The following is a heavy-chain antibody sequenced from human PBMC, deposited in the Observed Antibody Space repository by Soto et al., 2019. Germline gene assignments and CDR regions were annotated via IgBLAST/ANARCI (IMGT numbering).Heavy chain of an antibody. CDR3: ARRITRVRGTYYYYGMEV. CDR2: ISSTSSTK. CDR1: VFTFSSHG. V-gene: IGHV3-48*02. J-gene: IGHJ6*02. D-gene: IGHD3-10*01. Sequence: GGSLRLSCDSSVFTFSSHGMTCVRHAPGKWLEWVAFISSTSSTKNYADSVKGRFTISRDNTKNSLYLQMRSLRDEDTAVYYCARRITRVRGTYYYYGMEVWGQGTT.